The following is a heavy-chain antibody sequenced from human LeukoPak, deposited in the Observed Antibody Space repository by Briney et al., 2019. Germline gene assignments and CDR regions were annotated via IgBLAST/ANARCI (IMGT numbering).Heavy chain of an antibody. V-gene: IGHV5-51*01. D-gene: IGHD1-26*01. Sequence: GESLKISCEXXGXXXXXXWXXXXXXMPGXGLEWMGIIYPGDSDXXXXPSFQGQVTISADKSTSTAYLQWGSLKASDTAIYYXARRAAEWELLDYWGQGTLVTVYS. CDR1: GXXXXXXW. CDR3: ARRAAEWELLDY. J-gene: IGHJ4*02. CDR2: IYPGDSDX.